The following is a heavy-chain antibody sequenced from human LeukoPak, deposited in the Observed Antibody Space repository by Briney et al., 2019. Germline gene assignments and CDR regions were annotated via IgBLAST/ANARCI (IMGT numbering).Heavy chain of an antibody. CDR3: ARDTAGLDY. CDR1: GFTFSSYA. CDR2: IKQDGSEN. J-gene: IGHJ4*02. Sequence: GGSLRLSCAASGFTFSSYAMSWVRQAPGKRLEWVANIKQDGSENYYVDSVKGRFTISRDNAKNSLYLQMNSLRVEDTAVYYCARDTAGLDYWGQGTLVTVSS. V-gene: IGHV3-7*03.